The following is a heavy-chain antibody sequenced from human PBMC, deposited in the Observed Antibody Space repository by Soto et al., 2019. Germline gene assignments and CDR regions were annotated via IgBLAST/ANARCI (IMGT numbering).Heavy chain of an antibody. D-gene: IGHD3-10*01. CDR3: ARWFGELSGVYYYYGMDV. CDR2: IYHSGST. J-gene: IGHJ6*02. Sequence: SETLSLTCTVSGGSISSGDYYWSWIRQPPGKGLEWIGEIYHSGSTNYNPSLKSRVTISVDKSKNQFSLKLSSVTAADTAVYYCARWFGELSGVYYYYGMDVWGQGTTGTVSS. CDR1: GGSISSGDYY. V-gene: IGHV4-30-4*01.